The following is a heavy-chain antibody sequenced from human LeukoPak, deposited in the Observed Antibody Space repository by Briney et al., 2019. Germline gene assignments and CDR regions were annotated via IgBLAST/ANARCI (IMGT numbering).Heavy chain of an antibody. CDR2: ISSDGSSK. J-gene: IGHJ4*02. D-gene: IGHD2/OR15-2a*01. CDR3: ARGENSKTYPVSGY. V-gene: IGHV3-30*03. CDR1: GFTFSSYG. Sequence: GKSLRLSCAAPGFTFSSYGMHWVRRAPGKGLEWVAVISSDGSSKYYIDSVKGRFTISRDNSKNTLFLQMNSLRAEDTAVYYCARGENSKTYPVSGYWGQGTLVTVSS.